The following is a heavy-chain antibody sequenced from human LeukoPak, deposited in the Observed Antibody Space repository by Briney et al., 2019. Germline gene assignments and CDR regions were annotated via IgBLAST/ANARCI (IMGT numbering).Heavy chain of an antibody. CDR1: GGSFSGYY. Sequence: PSETLSLTCAVYGGSFSGYYWSWIRQPPGKGLEWIGEINHSGSTNYNPSLKSRVTISVDTSKNQFSLKLSSVTAADTAVYYCARGTVPCGGDCYPDWYFDLWGRGTLVTVSS. CDR3: ARGTVPCGGDCYPDWYFDL. D-gene: IGHD2-21*02. V-gene: IGHV4-34*01. J-gene: IGHJ2*01. CDR2: INHSGST.